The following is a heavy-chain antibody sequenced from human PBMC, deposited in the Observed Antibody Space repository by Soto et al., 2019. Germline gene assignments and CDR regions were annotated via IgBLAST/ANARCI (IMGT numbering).Heavy chain of an antibody. CDR1: GFSLSASGVG. CDR3: VYRRNHDYDHSSRPFEY. J-gene: IGHJ4*02. V-gene: IGHV2-5*02. Sequence: QITLKESGPTLVKPTQTLTLTCTFSGFSLSASGVGVGWIRQPPGKALEWLALIYWDDDKRYSPSLKGRLTLTKDTSKNQVVLTLTNMDPVDTATYSCVYRRNHDYDHSSRPFEYWGQRTLVTVSS. CDR2: IYWDDDK. D-gene: IGHD3-16*01.